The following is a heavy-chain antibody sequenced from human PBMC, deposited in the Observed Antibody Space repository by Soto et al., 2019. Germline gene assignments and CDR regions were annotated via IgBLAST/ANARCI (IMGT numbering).Heavy chain of an antibody. CDR3: GRDGLRCFDWLQNNYYYYGRDV. J-gene: IGHJ6*02. CDR1: GGSISSYY. V-gene: IGHV4-59*01. CDR2: IYYSGST. Sequence: SETLSLTCTVSGGSISSYYWSWIRQPPGKGLEWIGYIYYSGSTNYNPSLKSRVTISVDTSKNQFSLKLSSVTAADTAVYYCGRDGLRCFDWLQNNYYYYGRDVGGQGTRVTFSS. D-gene: IGHD3-9*01.